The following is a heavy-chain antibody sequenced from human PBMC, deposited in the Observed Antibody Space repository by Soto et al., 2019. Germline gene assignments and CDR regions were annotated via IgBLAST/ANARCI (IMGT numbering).Heavy chain of an antibody. D-gene: IGHD4-17*01. CDR2: IYTTRSP. V-gene: IGHV4-4*07. CDR3: ARSPAYGDYANLDT. Sequence: SETLSLTCTVSGDSVSKYYWNWIRQPAGKGLEWIGRIYTTRSPNYNPSLKSRVTMSVGTSKNQFSLKLNLSSVTAADTAVYYCARSPAYGDYANLDTWGQGTLVTVSS. CDR1: GDSVSKYY. J-gene: IGHJ5*02.